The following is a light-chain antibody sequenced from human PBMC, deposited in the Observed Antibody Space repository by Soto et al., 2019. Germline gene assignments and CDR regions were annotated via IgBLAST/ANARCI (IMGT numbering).Light chain of an antibody. CDR2: AHN. CDR1: SSNVGAGYD. CDR3: QSYDFGLSAHDYV. J-gene: IGLJ1*01. V-gene: IGLV1-40*01. Sequence: QSVPTQPPSVSGAPGQRVTISCTGSSSNVGAGYDVHWYQQFPGTAPRLLIYAHNKQPSGVPDRFSGSKSGTSASLAITGLQADDEAEYYCQSYDFGLSAHDYVFGTGTKVTV.